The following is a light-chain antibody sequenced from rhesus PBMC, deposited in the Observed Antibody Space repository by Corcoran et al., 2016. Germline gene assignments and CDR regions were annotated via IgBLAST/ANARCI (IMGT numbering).Light chain of an antibody. J-gene: IGKJ2*01. CDR1: QSVGSN. V-gene: IGKV3-42*02. CDR2: ETS. Sequence: TVVTQSPATLSLSPGERATLSCRASQSVGSNLAWYQQKHGQAPKLLIYETSSRATGLPDRFSGSGSGTECTLTNSSLEPEDVGVDYCQQYNNWYSFGQGTKVEIK. CDR3: QQYNNWYS.